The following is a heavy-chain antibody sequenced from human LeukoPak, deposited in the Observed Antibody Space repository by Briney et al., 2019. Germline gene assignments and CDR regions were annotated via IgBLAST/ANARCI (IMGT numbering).Heavy chain of an antibody. CDR3: AKAMGPDTVVVTTGSLDP. Sequence: GGSLRLSCAASGFTFSSYGMHWVRQAPGKGLEWVAVISYDGSNKYYADSVKGRFTISRDNSKNTLYLQMNSLRAEDTAVYYCAKAMGPDTVVVTTGSLDPWGQGTLVTVSS. J-gene: IGHJ5*02. V-gene: IGHV3-30*18. CDR2: ISYDGSNK. CDR1: GFTFSSYG. D-gene: IGHD2-21*02.